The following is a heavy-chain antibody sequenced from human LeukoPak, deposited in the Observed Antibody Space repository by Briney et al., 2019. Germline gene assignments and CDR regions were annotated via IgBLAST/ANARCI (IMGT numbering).Heavy chain of an antibody. V-gene: IGHV4-59*01. CDR1: GGSISSYY. D-gene: IGHD5-24*01. J-gene: IGHJ4*02. Sequence: SETLSLTCTVSGGSISSYYWSWIRQPPGKGLEWIGYIYYSGSTNYNPSLESRVTISVDTSKNQFSLKLSSVTAADTAVYYCARGRKEVEMATLNFDYWGQGTLVTVSS. CDR3: ARGRKEVEMATLNFDY. CDR2: IYYSGST.